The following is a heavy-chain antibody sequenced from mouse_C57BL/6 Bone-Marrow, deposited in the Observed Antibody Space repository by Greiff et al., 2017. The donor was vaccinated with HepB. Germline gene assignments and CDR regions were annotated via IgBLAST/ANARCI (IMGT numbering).Heavy chain of an antibody. V-gene: IGHV7-1*01. Sequence: EVKLVESGGGLVQSGRSLRLSCATSGFTFSDFYMEWVRQAPGKGLEWIAASRNKANDYTTEYSASVKGRFIVSRDTSQSILYLQMNALRAEDTAIYYCARDGGGSEDYYAMDYWGQGTSVTVSS. CDR1: GFTFSDFY. J-gene: IGHJ4*01. CDR2: SRNKANDYTT. CDR3: ARDGGGSEDYYAMDY.